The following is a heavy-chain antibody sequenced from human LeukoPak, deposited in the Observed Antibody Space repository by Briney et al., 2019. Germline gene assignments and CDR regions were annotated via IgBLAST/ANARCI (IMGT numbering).Heavy chain of an antibody. CDR2: ISGSGGST. CDR3: AKGDCSSTSCPRTDAFDI. V-gene: IGHV3-23*01. Sequence: GSLRLSCAASGFTFSSYAMNWVRQAPGNGLEWVSAISGSGGSTYYADSVKGRFTISRDNSKNTLYLQMNSLRAEDTAAYYCAKGDCSSTSCPRTDAFDIWGQGTMVTVSS. J-gene: IGHJ3*02. D-gene: IGHD2-2*01. CDR1: GFTFSSYA.